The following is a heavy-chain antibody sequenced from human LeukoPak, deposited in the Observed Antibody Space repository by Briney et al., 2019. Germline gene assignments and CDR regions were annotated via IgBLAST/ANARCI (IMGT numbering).Heavy chain of an antibody. CDR1: GFTFSSYS. D-gene: IGHD6-13*01. V-gene: IGHV3-21*01. CDR2: ISGSSSYI. CDR3: ARVQYIAAAATGGYYYYYGMDV. J-gene: IGHJ6*02. Sequence: PGGSLRLSCAASGFTFSSYSMNWVRQAPGKGLEWVSSISGSSSYIYYADSVKGRFTISRDNAKNSLYLQMNGLRAEDTAVYYCARVQYIAAAATGGYYYYYGMDVWGQGTTVTVSS.